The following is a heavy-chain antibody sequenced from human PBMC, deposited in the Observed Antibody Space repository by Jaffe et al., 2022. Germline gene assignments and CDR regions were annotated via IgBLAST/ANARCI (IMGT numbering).Heavy chain of an antibody. J-gene: IGHJ4*02. CDR2: IRYDGSNK. Sequence: QVQLVESGGGVVQPGGSLRLSCAASGFTFSSYGMHWVRQAPGKGLEWVAFIRYDGSNKYYADSVKGRFTISRDNSKNTLYLQMNSLRAEDTAVYYCAKADYYDSSGYYGGWGQGTLVTVSS. V-gene: IGHV3-30*02. D-gene: IGHD3-22*01. CDR1: GFTFSSYG. CDR3: AKADYYDSSGYYGG.